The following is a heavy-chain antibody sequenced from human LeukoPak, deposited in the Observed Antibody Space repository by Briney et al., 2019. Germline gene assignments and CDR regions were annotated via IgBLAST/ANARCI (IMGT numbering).Heavy chain of an antibody. V-gene: IGHV1-2*06. CDR3: ARDRSSSSWYSDFDY. J-gene: IGHJ4*02. D-gene: IGHD6-13*01. Sequence: GASVKVSCKASGYTFTGYYMHWVRQAPGQGLEWMGRINPNSGGTNYAQKFQGRVTMPRDTSISTAYMELSRLRSDDTAVYYCARDRSSSSWYSDFDYWGQGTLVTVSS. CDR1: GYTFTGYY. CDR2: INPNSGGT.